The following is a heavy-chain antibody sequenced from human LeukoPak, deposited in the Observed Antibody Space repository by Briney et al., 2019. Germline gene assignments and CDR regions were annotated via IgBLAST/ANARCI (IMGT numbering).Heavy chain of an antibody. Sequence: GGSLRLSCAASGFTFSSYWMYWVRQAPGKGLVWASRISSDGITTNYAGAVKGRFTMSRDNAKNTLFLQMNTLRAEDTAVYYCVRDLGELPTYWGQGTLVTVSS. CDR3: VRDLGELPTY. CDR1: GFTFSSYW. V-gene: IGHV3-74*01. J-gene: IGHJ4*02. D-gene: IGHD1-26*01. CDR2: ISSDGITT.